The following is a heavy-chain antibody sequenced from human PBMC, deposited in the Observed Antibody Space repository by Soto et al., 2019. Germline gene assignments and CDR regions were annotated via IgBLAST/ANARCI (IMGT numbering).Heavy chain of an antibody. CDR2: FKSKADGGTI. CDR1: GFTFSNAW. D-gene: IGHD3-10*01. Sequence: GGSLRLSCVGSGFTFSNAWMNWVRQAPGKGLEWVGRFKSKADGGTIDYAAPVKDRLIISRDDSKNTVYLQMNSLKTEDTALYYCATGRVFDYWGQGTLVTVSS. J-gene: IGHJ4*02. V-gene: IGHV3-15*07. CDR3: ATGRVFDY.